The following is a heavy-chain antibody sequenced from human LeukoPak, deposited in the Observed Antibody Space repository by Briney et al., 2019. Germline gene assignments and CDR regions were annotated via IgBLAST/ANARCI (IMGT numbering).Heavy chain of an antibody. V-gene: IGHV4-34*01. CDR1: GGSFSGYY. Sequence: SETLSLTCAVYGGSFSGYYWSWIRQPPGKGLEWIGEINHSGSTNYNPSLKSRVTISVDTSKNQFSLKLSSVTAADTAVYYCARESPMVRGVSAFDIWGQGTMVTVSS. CDR3: ARESPMVRGVSAFDI. J-gene: IGHJ3*02. CDR2: INHSGST. D-gene: IGHD3-10*01.